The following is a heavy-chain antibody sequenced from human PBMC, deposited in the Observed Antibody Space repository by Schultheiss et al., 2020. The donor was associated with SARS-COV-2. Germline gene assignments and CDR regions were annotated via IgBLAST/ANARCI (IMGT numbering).Heavy chain of an antibody. CDR1: GGAFSSNG. Sequence: SVKVSCKASGGAFSSNGVSWVRQAPGQRLEWMGRIIPILGTTSYAERFQGRLTLTSDESTGTAYTAYMEMRCLRVEETALYFCARDDAGATLAFDSWGQGTLVTVSS. V-gene: IGHV1-69*11. D-gene: IGHD1-1*01. CDR2: IIPILGTT. CDR3: ARDDAGATLAFDS. J-gene: IGHJ4*01.